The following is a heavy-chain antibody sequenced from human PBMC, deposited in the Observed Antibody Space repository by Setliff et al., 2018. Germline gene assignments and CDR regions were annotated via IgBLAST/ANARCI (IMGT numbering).Heavy chain of an antibody. CDR3: ARENGYCSGGACYFMFDY. V-gene: IGHV4-59*11. J-gene: IGHJ4*02. CDR2: IHYRGTT. CDR1: GGSSSSHY. Sequence: SETLSLTCTVSGGSSSSHYWSWIRQPPGKGLEWIGYIHYRGTTNYNPSLKSRVTLSLDTAKNQFSLELRTVTAADTALYYCARENGYCSGGACYFMFDYWGQGTLVTVSA. D-gene: IGHD2-15*01.